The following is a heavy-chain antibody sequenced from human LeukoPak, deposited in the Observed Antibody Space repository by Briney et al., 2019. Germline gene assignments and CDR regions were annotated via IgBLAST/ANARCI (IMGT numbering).Heavy chain of an antibody. CDR3: ARDSQIRLLLNDYDVFDV. Sequence: SETLSLTCTVSGGSISSYYWSWIRQLPGKGLEWIGYMYDREKTDYNPSLRSRVIISLDTSKNQFSLKLNSVTAADTAVYYCARDSQIRLLLNDYDVFDVWGQGTVVTVSS. CDR2: MYDREKT. D-gene: IGHD2-21*02. CDR1: GGSISSYY. J-gene: IGHJ3*01. V-gene: IGHV4-59*06.